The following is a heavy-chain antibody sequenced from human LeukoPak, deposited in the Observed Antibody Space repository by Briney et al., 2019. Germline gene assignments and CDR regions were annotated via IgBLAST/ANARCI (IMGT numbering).Heavy chain of an antibody. J-gene: IGHJ5*02. CDR1: GYSFTSYW. Sequence: GESLKISCKGSGYSFTSYWIGWVRQMPGKGLEWMGIIYPGDSDTRYSPSFQGQVTISADKPISTAYLQWSSLKASDTAMYYCARRGMYYDILTGYYTPDNWFDPWGQGTLVTVSS. CDR3: ARRGMYYDILTGYYTPDNWFDP. CDR2: IYPGDSDT. D-gene: IGHD3-9*01. V-gene: IGHV5-51*01.